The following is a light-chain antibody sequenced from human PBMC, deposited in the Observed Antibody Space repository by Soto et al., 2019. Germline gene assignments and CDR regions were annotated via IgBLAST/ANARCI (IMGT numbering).Light chain of an antibody. CDR1: SANIGAGYD. J-gene: IGLJ2*01. CDR3: QSYDSSLSGSRV. V-gene: IGLV1-40*01. CDR2: GNS. Sequence: QAVVTQPPSVSGAPGQRVTISCTGSSANIGAGYDVHWYQQLPGTAPKLLISGNSNRPSGVPDRFSGSKSGTSASLAITGLQAEDEADYYCQSYDSSLSGSRVFGGGTKLTV.